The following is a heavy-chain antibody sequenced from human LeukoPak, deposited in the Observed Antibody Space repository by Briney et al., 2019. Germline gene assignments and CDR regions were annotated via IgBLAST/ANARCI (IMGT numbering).Heavy chain of an antibody. Sequence: SVRVSCKASGGTFSSYAISWVRQAPGQGLEWMGGIIPIFGTANYAQKFQGRVTITADESTSTAYMELSSLRSEDTAVYYCARDGLYSYGYSYWGQGTLVTVSS. CDR1: GGTFSSYA. V-gene: IGHV1-69*01. CDR2: IIPIFGTA. CDR3: ARDGLYSYGYSY. D-gene: IGHD5-18*01. J-gene: IGHJ4*02.